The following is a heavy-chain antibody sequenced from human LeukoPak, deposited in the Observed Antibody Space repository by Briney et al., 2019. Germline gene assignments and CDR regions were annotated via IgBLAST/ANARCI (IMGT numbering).Heavy chain of an antibody. CDR3: AKVLNANYYYYYMDV. D-gene: IGHD3-3*02. Sequence: GGSLRLSCAASGFTFDDYAMHWVRQAPGKGVEWVSLISGDGGSTYYADSVKGRFTISRDKSKNSLYLQMNSLRTEDTALYYCAKVLNANYYYYYMDVWGKGTTVTVSS. V-gene: IGHV3-43*02. J-gene: IGHJ6*03. CDR1: GFTFDDYA. CDR2: ISGDGGST.